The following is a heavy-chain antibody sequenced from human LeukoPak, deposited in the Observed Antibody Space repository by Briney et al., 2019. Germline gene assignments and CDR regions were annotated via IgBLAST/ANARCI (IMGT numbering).Heavy chain of an antibody. Sequence: SETLSLTCAVYGGSFSGYYWSWIRQPPGKGLEWIGEINHSGSTNYNPSLKSRVTISVDTSKNQFSLKLSSVTAADTAVYYCARCWYGGNWFDPWGQGTLVTVSS. CDR3: ARCWYGGNWFDP. CDR1: GGSFSGYY. CDR2: INHSGST. V-gene: IGHV4-34*01. D-gene: IGHD4-23*01. J-gene: IGHJ5*02.